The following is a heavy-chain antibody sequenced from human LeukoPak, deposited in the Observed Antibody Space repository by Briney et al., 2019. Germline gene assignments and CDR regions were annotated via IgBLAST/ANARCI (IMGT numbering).Heavy chain of an antibody. D-gene: IGHD6-13*01. CDR1: GFSLSTSGMC. Sequence: SGPALVKPTQTLTLTCTFSGFSLSTSGMCVSWIRQPPGKALEWLARIDWDDDKYYSTSLKTRLTISKDTSKNQVVLTMTNMDPVDTATYYCARIKAAASTPYFDYWGQGTLVTVSS. CDR2: IDWDDDK. CDR3: ARIKAAASTPYFDY. V-gene: IGHV2-70*11. J-gene: IGHJ4*02.